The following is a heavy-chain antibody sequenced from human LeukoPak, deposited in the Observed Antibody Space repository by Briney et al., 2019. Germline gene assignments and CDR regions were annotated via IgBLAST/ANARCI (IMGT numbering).Heavy chain of an antibody. CDR1: GGSISSYF. D-gene: IGHD1-26*01. J-gene: IGHJ4*02. Sequence: SETLSLTCTVSGGSISSYFWSWIRQPPGKGPEWIGYIYYSGSTNYNPSLKSRVTISVDTSKNQFSLKLSSVTTADTAVYYCARADSGSYSYYFDYWGQGTLVTVSS. V-gene: IGHV4-59*01. CDR3: ARADSGSYSYYFDY. CDR2: IYYSGST.